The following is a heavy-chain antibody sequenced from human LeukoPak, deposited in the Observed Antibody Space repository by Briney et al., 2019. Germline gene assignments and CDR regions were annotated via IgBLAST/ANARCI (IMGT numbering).Heavy chain of an antibody. CDR2: IYSGGST. V-gene: IGHV3-66*02. CDR3: ARDPRLGYSSAWFDP. Sequence: GSLRLSCAASGFIFSNAWMSWVRQAPGKGLEWVSVIYSGGSTYYADSVKGRFTISRDNSKNTLYLQMNSLRAEDTAVYYCARDPRLGYSSAWFDPWGQGTLVTVSS. CDR1: GFIFSNAW. J-gene: IGHJ5*02. D-gene: IGHD6-19*01.